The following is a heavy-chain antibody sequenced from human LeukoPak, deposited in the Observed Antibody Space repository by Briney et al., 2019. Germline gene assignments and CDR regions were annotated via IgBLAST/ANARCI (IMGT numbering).Heavy chain of an antibody. Sequence: GGSLRLSCAASGVTFSSYGMHWVRQAPGKGLEWVAFIRYDGSNKYYADSVKGRFTISRDNSKNTLYLQMNSLRAEDTAVYYCATAAVGATGIDIWGQGTMVTVSS. J-gene: IGHJ3*02. D-gene: IGHD1-26*01. V-gene: IGHV3-30*02. CDR3: ATAAVGATGIDI. CDR1: GVTFSSYG. CDR2: IRYDGSNK.